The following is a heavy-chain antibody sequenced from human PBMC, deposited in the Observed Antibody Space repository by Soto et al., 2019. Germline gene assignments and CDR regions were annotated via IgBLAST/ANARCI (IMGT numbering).Heavy chain of an antibody. D-gene: IGHD3-16*01. Sequence: QVQLVESGGNLVKPGGSLRLSCVASGFMFGDSYMSWIRQAPGKGLEWLAYISGSGNKIQYADSVKGRFTVSRDNAQSSVFLEMNSVKAEDTGVYFCARDGGACLDPWGQGTLVTVSS. CDR1: GFMFGDSY. V-gene: IGHV3-11*01. J-gene: IGHJ5*02. CDR3: ARDGGACLDP. CDR2: ISGSGNKI.